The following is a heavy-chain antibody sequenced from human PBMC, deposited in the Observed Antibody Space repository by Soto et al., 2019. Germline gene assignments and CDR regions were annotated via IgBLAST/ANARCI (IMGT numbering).Heavy chain of an antibody. Sequence: GGSLRLSCAASGFTFSSYAMHWVRQAPGKGLERVAVISYDGSNKYYADSVKGRFTISRDNSKNTLYLQMNSLRAEDTAVYYCARGPATWQQLAGGGWFDPWGQGTLVTVSS. CDR3: ARGPATWQQLAGGGWFDP. J-gene: IGHJ5*02. D-gene: IGHD6-13*01. V-gene: IGHV3-30-3*01. CDR2: ISYDGSNK. CDR1: GFTFSSYA.